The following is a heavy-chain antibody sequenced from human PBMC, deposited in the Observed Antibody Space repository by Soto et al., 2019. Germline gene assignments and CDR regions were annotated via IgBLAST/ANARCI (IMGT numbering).Heavy chain of an antibody. CDR2: IRNKAYGGTT. D-gene: IGHD5-12*01. CDR1: GFSFADYT. CDR3: NRDGRYSGYPPPAF. J-gene: IGHJ4*02. V-gene: IGHV3-49*03. Sequence: EVQLVESGGGLVQPGRSLRLSCTTSGFSFADYTLSWFRQAPGKGLEWLGFIRNKAYGGTTEYAASVKGRFSISRDDPKSIAYLQMNSLKTEDTAVYYCNRDGRYSGYPPPAFWGQGTLVIVSS.